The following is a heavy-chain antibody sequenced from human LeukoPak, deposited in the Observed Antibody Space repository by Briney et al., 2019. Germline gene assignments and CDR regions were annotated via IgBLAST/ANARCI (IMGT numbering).Heavy chain of an antibody. D-gene: IGHD6-19*01. CDR2: IWYDGSNK. CDR3: ARGGRKIAVAGPFDY. CDR1: GFTFSSYG. Sequence: PGGSLRLSCAASGFTFSSYGMHWVRQAPGKGLEWVAVIWYDGSNKYYADSVKGRFTISRDNSKNTLYLQMNSLRAEDTVVYYCARGGRKIAVAGPFDYWGQGTLVTVSS. V-gene: IGHV3-33*01. J-gene: IGHJ4*02.